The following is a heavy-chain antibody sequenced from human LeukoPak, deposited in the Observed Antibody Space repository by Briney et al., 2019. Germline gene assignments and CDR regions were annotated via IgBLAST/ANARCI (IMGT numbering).Heavy chain of an antibody. V-gene: IGHV4-59*01. Sequence: PSETLSLTCTVSGGSISSYSWRWIRQPPGEGMEWIGYIYYSGSTNYNPSPTSRVTISVDTSKNKFSLKLSSVTAAATAVYYCASYGDYEAKFDYWGQGTLVTVSS. D-gene: IGHD4-17*01. CDR2: IYYSGST. J-gene: IGHJ4*02. CDR1: GGSISSYS. CDR3: ASYGDYEAKFDY.